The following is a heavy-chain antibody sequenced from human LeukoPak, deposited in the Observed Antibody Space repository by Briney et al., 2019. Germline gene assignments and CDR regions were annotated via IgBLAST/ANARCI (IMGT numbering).Heavy chain of an antibody. Sequence: SETLSLTCAVYGGSFSGYYWSWIRQPPGKGLEWIGEINHSGSTNYNPSLKSRVTISVDTPKNQFSLKLSSVTAADTAVYYCARVYSIGTTSNWFDPWGQGTLVTVSS. CDR3: ARVYSIGTTSNWFDP. CDR1: GGSFSGYY. V-gene: IGHV4-34*01. CDR2: INHSGST. D-gene: IGHD1-7*01. J-gene: IGHJ5*02.